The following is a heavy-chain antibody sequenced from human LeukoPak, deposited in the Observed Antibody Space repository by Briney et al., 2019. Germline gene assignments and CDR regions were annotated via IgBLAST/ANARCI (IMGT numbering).Heavy chain of an antibody. V-gene: IGHV4-59*02. J-gene: IGHJ5*02. Sequence: KSGGSLRLSCAASGFTVSSNYMSWVRQAPGKGLEWIGYIYYTGNTNYNPSLKSRVTISVDTSKNQFSLKLSSVTAADTAVYYCARDRLQLQSWGQGTLVTVSS. CDR1: GFTVSSNY. D-gene: IGHD5-24*01. CDR2: IYYTGNT. CDR3: ARDRLQLQS.